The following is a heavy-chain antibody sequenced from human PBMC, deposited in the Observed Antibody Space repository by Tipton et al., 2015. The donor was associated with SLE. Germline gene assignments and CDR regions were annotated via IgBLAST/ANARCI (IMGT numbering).Heavy chain of an antibody. CDR2: IYYSGTT. V-gene: IGHV4-38-2*01. D-gene: IGHD6-13*01. CDR1: GYSISSDYY. J-gene: IGHJ3*02. CDR3: ASLSSSWAFDI. Sequence: TLSLTCAVSGYSISSDYYWGWIRQPPGKGLEWIGGIYYSGTTNYNPSLKSRVTISVDTSKNQLSLKMTSVPAADTAVYYCASLSSSWAFDIWGQGTMVTVSS.